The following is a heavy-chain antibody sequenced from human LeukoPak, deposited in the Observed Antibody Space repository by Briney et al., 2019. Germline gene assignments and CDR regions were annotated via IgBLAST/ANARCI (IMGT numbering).Heavy chain of an antibody. Sequence: ASVKVSCRASGYTFTNYGFSWVRQAPGQGLEWMGWISTYNGNTNYAQKFQDRVTMTTDTSTSTAYMELRSLRSDDTAVYFCARDPLSRYSNSRPSHYYGIDVWGQGTTVTVSS. CDR1: GYTFTNYG. CDR3: ARDPLSRYSNSRPSHYYGIDV. D-gene: IGHD4-11*01. CDR2: ISTYNGNT. J-gene: IGHJ6*02. V-gene: IGHV1-18*01.